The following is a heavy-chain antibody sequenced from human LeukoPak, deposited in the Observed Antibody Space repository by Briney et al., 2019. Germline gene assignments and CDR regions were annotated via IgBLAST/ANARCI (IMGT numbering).Heavy chain of an antibody. Sequence: GGSLRLSCAASGFTFSSYSMNWVRRAPGKGLEWVSYISSSSSTIYYADSVKGRFTISRDNAKNSLYLQMNSLRAEDTAVYYCAADYYYDSSGPFDYWGQGTLVTVSS. CDR1: GFTFSSYS. V-gene: IGHV3-48*04. J-gene: IGHJ4*02. CDR3: AADYYYDSSGPFDY. CDR2: ISSSSSTI. D-gene: IGHD3-22*01.